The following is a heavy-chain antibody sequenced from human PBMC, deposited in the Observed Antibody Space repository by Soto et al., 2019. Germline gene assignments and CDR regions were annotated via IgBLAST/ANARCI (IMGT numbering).Heavy chain of an antibody. J-gene: IGHJ6*03. Sequence: EASVKVSCKASGYTFTSYDINWVRQATGQGLEWMGWMNPNSGNTGYAQKFQGRVTMTRNTSISTAYMELSSLRSEDTAVYYCARAYRKVVPAAMTYYYYYMDVWGKGTTVTVSS. CDR1: GYTFTSYD. V-gene: IGHV1-8*01. CDR3: ARAYRKVVPAAMTYYYYYMDV. CDR2: MNPNSGNT. D-gene: IGHD2-2*01.